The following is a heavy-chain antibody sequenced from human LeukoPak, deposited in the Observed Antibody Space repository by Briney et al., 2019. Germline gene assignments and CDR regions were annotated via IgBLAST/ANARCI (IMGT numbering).Heavy chain of an antibody. CDR2: INHSGRT. CDR1: GGSFSGSY. CDR3: ARGPRMTTIFGVVIMGLDY. J-gene: IGHJ4*02. V-gene: IGHV4-34*01. D-gene: IGHD3-3*01. Sequence: PSETLSLTCAVYGGSFSGSYCSWIRQPPGKGLEWIGEINHSGRTNYNPSLKSRVTISVDTSKNQFSLKLSSVTAADTAVYYCARGPRMTTIFGVVIMGLDYWGQGTLVTVSS.